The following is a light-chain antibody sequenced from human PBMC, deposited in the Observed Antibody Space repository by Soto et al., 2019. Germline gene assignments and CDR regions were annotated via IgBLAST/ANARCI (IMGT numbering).Light chain of an antibody. CDR3: MQALETRT. V-gene: IGKV2-28*01. CDR2: LGS. CDR1: QSLLHSNGKNY. J-gene: IGKJ1*01. Sequence: EIVMTQSPLSLSVTPGEPASISCRSSQSLLHSNGKNYLDWFLQKPGQSPQLLIYLGSNRASGVPDRFSGSGSGTDFTLKISRVEAEAIGVYYCMQALETRTFGQGTKVEIK.